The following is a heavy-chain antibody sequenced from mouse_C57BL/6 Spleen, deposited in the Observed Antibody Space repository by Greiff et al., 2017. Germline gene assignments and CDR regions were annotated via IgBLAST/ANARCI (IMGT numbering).Heavy chain of an antibody. D-gene: IGHD2-1*01. CDR2: IDPSDSET. Sequence: QVQLQPPGAELVRPGSSVKLSCKASGYTFTSYWMHWVKQRPIQGLEWIGNIDPSDSETHYNQKFKDKATLTVDKSSSTAYMQLSSLTSEDSAVYYCARSYGNYGRGFDYWGQGTTLTVSS. V-gene: IGHV1-52*01. CDR1: GYTFTSYW. CDR3: ARSYGNYGRGFDY. J-gene: IGHJ2*01.